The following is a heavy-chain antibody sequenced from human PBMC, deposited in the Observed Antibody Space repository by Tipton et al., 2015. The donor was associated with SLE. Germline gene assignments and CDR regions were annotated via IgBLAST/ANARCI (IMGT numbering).Heavy chain of an antibody. J-gene: IGHJ4*02. D-gene: IGHD3-10*02. CDR1: GYTFTNFD. V-gene: IGHV1-18*01. Sequence: QLVQSGAEVMKPGASVKVSCKTSGYTFTNFDISWVRQAPGQGLEWMGWISGYTGHTYYAQKFQGRVTLTTDTSTSTAYMELRSLRSDDTAIYYCARECSGTGCLDYWGQGTLVTVSS. CDR3: ARECSGTGCLDY. CDR2: ISGYTGHT.